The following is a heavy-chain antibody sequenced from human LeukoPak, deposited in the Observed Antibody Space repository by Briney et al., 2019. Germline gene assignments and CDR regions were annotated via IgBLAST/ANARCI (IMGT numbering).Heavy chain of an antibody. CDR1: GGSISSYY. Sequence: SEALSLTCTVSGGSISSYYWSWIRQPPGKGLEWIGYIYYIGSTNYNPSLKSRVTISVDSSKNQFSLKLSSVTAADTAVYYCASTTDGITILMEDYYYYMDVWGKGTTVTVSS. D-gene: IGHD1-14*01. CDR3: ASTTDGITILMEDYYYYMDV. V-gene: IGHV4-59*08. J-gene: IGHJ6*03. CDR2: IYYIGST.